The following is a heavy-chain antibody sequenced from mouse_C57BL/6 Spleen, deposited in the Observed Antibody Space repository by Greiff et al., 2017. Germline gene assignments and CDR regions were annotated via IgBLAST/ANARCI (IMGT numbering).Heavy chain of an antibody. CDR2: IYPGDGDT. V-gene: IGHV1-80*01. Sequence: VQRVESGAELVKPGASVKISCKASGYAFSSYWMNWVKQRPGKGLEWIGQIYPGDGDTNYNGKFKGKATLTADKSSSTAYMQLSSLTSEDSAVYFCARFPNWDNWYFDVWGTGTTVTVSS. CDR3: ARFPNWDNWYFDV. D-gene: IGHD4-1*01. CDR1: GYAFSSYW. J-gene: IGHJ1*03.